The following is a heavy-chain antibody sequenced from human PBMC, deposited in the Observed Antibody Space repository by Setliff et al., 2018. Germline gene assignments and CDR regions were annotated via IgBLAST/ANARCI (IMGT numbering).Heavy chain of an antibody. Sequence: GGSLRLSCAASGFTFSSYWMSWVRQAPGKGLEWVSNIKQDGSEKHYVDSVKGRFTISRDNAKNSPYLQLNSLRAEDTAVYYCSTRTVAARSLDTWGQGTLVTVSS. J-gene: IGHJ5*02. CDR3: STRTVAARSLDT. D-gene: IGHD6-13*01. V-gene: IGHV3-7*01. CDR2: IKQDGSEK. CDR1: GFTFSSYW.